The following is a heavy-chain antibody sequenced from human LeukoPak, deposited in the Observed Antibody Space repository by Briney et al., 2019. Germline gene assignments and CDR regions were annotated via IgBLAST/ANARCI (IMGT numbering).Heavy chain of an antibody. CDR1: GFTFRYYW. CDR3: VRIGGSRNYFDY. D-gene: IGHD3-10*01. CDR2: IKQDGSDK. Sequence: PGRSLRLSCAASGFTFRYYWMSWVRQAPGKGLEWVANIKQDGSDKYYVDSMEGRFTISRDNAKDSLYLEMNSLSAEDTAVYYCVRIGGSRNYFDYWGQGTLVTVSS. J-gene: IGHJ4*02. V-gene: IGHV3-7*03.